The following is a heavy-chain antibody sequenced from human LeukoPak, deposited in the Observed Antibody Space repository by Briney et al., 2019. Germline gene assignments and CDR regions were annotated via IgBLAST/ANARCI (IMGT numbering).Heavy chain of an antibody. J-gene: IGHJ5*02. CDR3: ARSIAVAGYWFDP. V-gene: IGHV3-7*03. D-gene: IGHD6-19*01. CDR1: GFTFSSYW. Sequence: GGSLRLSCAASGFTFSSYWMSWVRQAPGKGLEWVANIKQDGSEKYYVDSVKGRFTISRDNAKNSLYLQMNSLRAEDTAVYYCARSIAVAGYWFDPWSQGTLVTVSS. CDR2: IKQDGSEK.